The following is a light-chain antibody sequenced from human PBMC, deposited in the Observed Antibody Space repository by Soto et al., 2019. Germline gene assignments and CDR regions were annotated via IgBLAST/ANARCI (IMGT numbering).Light chain of an antibody. J-gene: IGKJ2*01. CDR2: YAS. Sequence: EIVLTQSPATLSFSPGERATLSCRASQSVSSYLAWYQQKPGQAPRLLIYYASNRDTGITERLSGSGSGTDLTITISSLEPEDFAAYYRQQRSNWPYLYTFGQGTKLEIK. V-gene: IGKV3-11*01. CDR3: QQRSNWPYLYT. CDR1: QSVSSY.